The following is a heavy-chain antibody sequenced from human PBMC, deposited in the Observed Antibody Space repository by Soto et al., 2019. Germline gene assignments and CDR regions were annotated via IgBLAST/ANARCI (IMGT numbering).Heavy chain of an antibody. CDR1: GYTLTTHG. CDR2: ISAHSGYT. J-gene: IGHJ5*02. V-gene: IGHV1-18*01. CDR3: ARDLTTSYDIWTAYYQYNWFDP. D-gene: IGHD3-9*01. Sequence: ASVKVSCKAFGYTLTTHGITWVRQAPGQGLEWMGWISAHSGYTNHAQNLQGRVTMTTDTSTSTAYMELRSLRSDDTAVYYCARDLTTSYDIWTAYYQYNWFDPWGQG.